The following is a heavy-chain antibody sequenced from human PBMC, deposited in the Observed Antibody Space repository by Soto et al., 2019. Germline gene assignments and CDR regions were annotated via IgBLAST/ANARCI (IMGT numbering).Heavy chain of an antibody. V-gene: IGHV5-51*01. J-gene: IGHJ4*02. CDR1: GYSFTNYW. CDR2: IYPGDSDI. D-gene: IGHD2-15*01. CDR3: AARHCSGGSCSHFSSDY. Sequence: GESLKISCKGSGYSFTNYWIGWVGRMPGRGLEWMGIIYPGDSDIRYSPSFQGQVTISADKSISTAYLQWSSLKASDTAMYYCAARHCSGGSCSHFSSDYWGPGTLVTVSS.